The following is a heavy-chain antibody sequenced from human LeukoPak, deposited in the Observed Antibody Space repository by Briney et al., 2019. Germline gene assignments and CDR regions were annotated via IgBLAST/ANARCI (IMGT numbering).Heavy chain of an antibody. CDR3: ARDVRLLWFGEWGNWFDP. V-gene: IGHV4-39*07. CDR1: GGSISSSSYY. D-gene: IGHD3-10*01. Sequence: SETLSLTCTVSGGSISSSSYYWGWIRQPPGKGLEWIGRIYYSGYTHYNPSLKTRVTISLDTSKNQFSLKLSSVTAADTAVYYCARDVRLLWFGEWGNWFDPWGQGTLVTVSS. J-gene: IGHJ5*02. CDR2: IYYSGYT.